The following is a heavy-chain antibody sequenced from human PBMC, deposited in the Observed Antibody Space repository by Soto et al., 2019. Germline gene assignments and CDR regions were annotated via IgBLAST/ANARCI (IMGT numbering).Heavy chain of an antibody. CDR1: GFTFSNYW. CDR3: VSTFGFSGY. CDR2: IKSDGSSI. J-gene: IGHJ4*02. Sequence: EVQLVESGGGLVQPGGSLRLSCAASGFTFSNYWMHWVRQAPGKGLVWVSRIKSDGSSITYADSVKGRFTISRDNAKNTLYLQMNRLRVEDTAVYYCVSTFGFSGYWGQGTLVTVSS. V-gene: IGHV3-74*01. D-gene: IGHD3-10*01.